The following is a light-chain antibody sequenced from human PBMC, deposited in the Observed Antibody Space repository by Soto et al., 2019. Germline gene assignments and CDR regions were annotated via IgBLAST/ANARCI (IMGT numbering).Light chain of an antibody. CDR2: GNS. CDR1: SSNIGAGYD. V-gene: IGLV1-40*01. J-gene: IGLJ2*01. Sequence: QSVLTQPPSVSGAPGQRVTISCTGSSSNIGAGYDVHWYQQLPGTAPKLLIYGNSNRPSGVPDRFSGSKSGTSASLAITGLQAEDEADYYCQVWDSSSEDVVFGGGTKLTVL. CDR3: QVWDSSSEDVV.